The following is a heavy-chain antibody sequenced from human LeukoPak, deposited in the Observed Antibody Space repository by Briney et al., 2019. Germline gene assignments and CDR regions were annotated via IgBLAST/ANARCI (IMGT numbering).Heavy chain of an antibody. CDR2: ISSSSSTT. CDR1: GFSFSDYN. V-gene: IGHV3-48*01. Sequence: GGSLRLSCAASGFSFSDYNMNWVRQAPGKGLEWVAYISSSSSTTHYADSVTGRFSISRDNAKSSLYLQMNSLRAEDTAVYYCAKVVTANSIGWFDPWGQGTLVTVSS. J-gene: IGHJ5*02. D-gene: IGHD2-21*02. CDR3: AKVVTANSIGWFDP.